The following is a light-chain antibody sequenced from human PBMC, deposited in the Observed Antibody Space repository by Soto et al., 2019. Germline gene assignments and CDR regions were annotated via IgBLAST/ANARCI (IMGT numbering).Light chain of an antibody. V-gene: IGKV3-15*01. CDR3: QQYNNWLMLS. Sequence: EIGLTQSPAALSVSPGARATLSCRASQNVNFNFAWYQQKPGQAPRLLIYGASTRATGIPARFSGSGSGTEFTLTISSLQSEDFAIYYCQQYNNWLMLSFGRGTKVDIK. J-gene: IGKJ4*01. CDR1: QNVNFN. CDR2: GAS.